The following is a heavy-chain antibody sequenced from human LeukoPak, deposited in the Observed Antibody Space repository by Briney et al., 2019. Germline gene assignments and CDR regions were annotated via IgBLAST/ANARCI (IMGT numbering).Heavy chain of an antibody. CDR2: IRQDGSEK. J-gene: IGHJ4*02. Sequence: PGGSLRLSCAASGFTFSDYWMTWVRQAPGKGLEWVANIRQDGSEKYHVDSVKGRFTISRDNAKNSVYLQMNSLRAEDTAVYYCARISCSRSSCCGVYDYWGQGSLVTVSS. V-gene: IGHV3-7*01. D-gene: IGHD2-15*01. CDR1: GFTFSDYW. CDR3: ARISCSRSSCCGVYDY.